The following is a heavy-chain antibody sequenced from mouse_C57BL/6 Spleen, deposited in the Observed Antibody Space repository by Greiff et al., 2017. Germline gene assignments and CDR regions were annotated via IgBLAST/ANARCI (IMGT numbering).Heavy chain of an antibody. CDR1: GYSFTGYY. D-gene: IGHD1-1*01. Sequence: VQLQQSGPELVKPGASVKISCKASGYSFTGYYMHWVKQSSEKSLEWIGEINPSTGGTSYNQKFKGKATLTVDKSSSTAYMQLKSLTSEDSAVYYCARGDSIYYGSSYNAMDYWGQGTSVTVSS. V-gene: IGHV1-43*01. CDR2: INPSTGGT. CDR3: ARGDSIYYGSSYNAMDY. J-gene: IGHJ4*01.